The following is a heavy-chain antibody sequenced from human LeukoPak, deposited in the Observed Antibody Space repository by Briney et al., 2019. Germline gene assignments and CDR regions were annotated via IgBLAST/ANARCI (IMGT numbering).Heavy chain of an antibody. CDR3: ARVQGSFYGDYVDY. CDR1: GYSISSGYY. V-gene: IGHV4-38-2*01. Sequence: SETLSLTCAVSGYSISSGYYWGWIRQPPGKGLEWIGSIYHSGSTYYNPSLKSRVTISVDTSKNQFSLKLSSVTAADTAVYYCARVQGSFYGDYVDYWGQGTLVTVSS. J-gene: IGHJ4*02. CDR2: IYHSGST. D-gene: IGHD2-15*01.